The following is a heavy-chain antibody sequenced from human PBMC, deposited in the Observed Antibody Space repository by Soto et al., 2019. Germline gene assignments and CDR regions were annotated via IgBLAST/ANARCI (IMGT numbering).Heavy chain of an antibody. V-gene: IGHV3-30-3*01. CDR2: IAYDGSNK. Sequence: QVQLVESGGGVVQPGRSLRLSCAASGFTFSSYAMHWVRQAPGKGLEWVAVIAYDGSNKYYADSVKGRFTISRDNSKNTLYLQMNSLRAEDTAVYYCASGYSDSSGRPHTYYYYGMDVWGQGTTVTVSS. CDR3: ASGYSDSSGRPHTYYYYGMDV. CDR1: GFTFSSYA. J-gene: IGHJ6*02. D-gene: IGHD3-22*01.